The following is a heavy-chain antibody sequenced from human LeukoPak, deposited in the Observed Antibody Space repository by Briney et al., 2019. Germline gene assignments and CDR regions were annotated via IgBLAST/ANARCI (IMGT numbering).Heavy chain of an antibody. CDR1: GFTFSIYT. CDR3: AREEDSSTIRSSHGMDV. D-gene: IGHD6-6*01. Sequence: GGSLRLSCATSGFTFSIYTMNWVRQAPGKGLEWVSCISSGGTYIYNADSVKGRFTISRDNAKNSLYLQMNNLRAEDTAVYYCAREEDSSTIRSSHGMDVWGQETTVTVSS. J-gene: IGHJ6*02. V-gene: IGHV3-21*01. CDR2: ISSGGTYI.